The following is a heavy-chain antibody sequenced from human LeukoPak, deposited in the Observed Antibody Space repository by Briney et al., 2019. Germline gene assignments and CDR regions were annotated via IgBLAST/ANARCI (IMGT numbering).Heavy chain of an antibody. CDR2: ISYDGSNK. Sequence: HPGGSLRLSCAASGFTFSSYAMHWVRQAPGKGLEWVAVISYDGSNKYYADSVKGRFTISRDNSKNTLYLQMNSLRAEDTAVYYCARRAGAYSHPYDYWGQGTLVTVSS. J-gene: IGHJ4*02. CDR1: GFTFSSYA. D-gene: IGHD4/OR15-4a*01. V-gene: IGHV3-30*04. CDR3: ARRAGAYSHPYDY.